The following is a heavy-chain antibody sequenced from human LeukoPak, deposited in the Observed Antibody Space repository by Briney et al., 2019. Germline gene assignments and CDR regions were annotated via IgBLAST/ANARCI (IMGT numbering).Heavy chain of an antibody. CDR1: GYSISSGFY. J-gene: IGHJ4*02. CDR2: VYHGGSS. CDR3: ARDGWSGGR. V-gene: IGHV4-38-2*02. D-gene: IGHD3-10*02. Sequence: PSETLSLTCTVSGYSISSGFYWGWIRQPPGKGLGWIGNVYHGGSSYYNPPLKSRVTISVDTSKNQFSLNLYSVTAADTAVYYCARDGWSGGRWGQGTLVTVSS.